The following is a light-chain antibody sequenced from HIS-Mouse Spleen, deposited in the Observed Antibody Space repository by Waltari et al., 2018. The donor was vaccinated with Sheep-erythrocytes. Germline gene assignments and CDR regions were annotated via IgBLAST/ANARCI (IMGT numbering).Light chain of an antibody. V-gene: IGKV2-28*01. Sequence: IEITQSPLSLPGTPGEPGYLSCRPCQSLLHSNGYNDLDWYLQKPGQSPQLLIYLGSNRASGVPDRFSGSGSGTDFTLKISRVEAEDVGVYYCMQALQTPRTFGQGTKVEIK. J-gene: IGKJ1*01. CDR3: MQALQTPRT. CDR1: QSLLHSNGYND. CDR2: LGS.